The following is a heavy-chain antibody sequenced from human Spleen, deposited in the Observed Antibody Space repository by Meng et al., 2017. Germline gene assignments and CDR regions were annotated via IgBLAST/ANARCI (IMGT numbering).Heavy chain of an antibody. Sequence: EVRLLESGGGLVQPGGSLRLSCAASGFTFSTVGMNWVRQAPGKGLEWVSTISSTGGATYYADYVKGRLTISRDNSKNTLYLQMNSLRAEDTAVYYCARDSYTSLDYWGQGILVTVSS. J-gene: IGHJ4*02. D-gene: IGHD3-16*01. CDR3: ARDSYTSLDY. CDR1: GFTFSTVG. CDR2: ISSTGGAT. V-gene: IGHV3-23*01.